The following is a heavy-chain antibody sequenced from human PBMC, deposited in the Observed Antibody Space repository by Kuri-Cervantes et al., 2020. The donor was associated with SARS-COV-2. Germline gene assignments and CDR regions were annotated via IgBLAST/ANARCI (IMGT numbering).Heavy chain of an antibody. Sequence: SETLSLTGTVSGGSISSSRYYWGWIRQPPGKRLEWIGSIYYTGKTFYSPPLKTRVTISVDPSKNQFSLKLTSVTAADTAVYYCARQDYDFWTGDHDFWGQGNLVTVSS. J-gene: IGHJ4*02. V-gene: IGHV4-39*01. D-gene: IGHD3-3*01. CDR1: GGSISSSRYY. CDR2: IYYTGKT. CDR3: ARQDYDFWTGDHDF.